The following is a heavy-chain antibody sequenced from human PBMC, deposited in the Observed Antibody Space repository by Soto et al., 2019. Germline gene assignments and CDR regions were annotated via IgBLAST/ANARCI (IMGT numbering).Heavy chain of an antibody. CDR2: ISGSGGST. CDR1: GFTFSSYA. J-gene: IGHJ6*03. CDR3: AKTMGHCSSTSCYAPYYYYMDV. V-gene: IGHV3-23*01. D-gene: IGHD2-2*01. Sequence: GGSLRLSCAASGFTFSSYAMSWVRQAPGKGLEWVSAISGSGGSTYYADSVKGRFTISRDNSKNTLYLQMNSLRDDDTAVYYCAKTMGHCSSTSCYAPYYYYMDVWGKGTTVTVSS.